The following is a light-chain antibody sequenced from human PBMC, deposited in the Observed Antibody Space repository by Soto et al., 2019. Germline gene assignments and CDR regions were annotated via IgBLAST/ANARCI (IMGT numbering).Light chain of an antibody. CDR1: QSVSSR. V-gene: IGKV3-20*01. CDR2: GAS. J-gene: IGKJ5*01. Sequence: EIVMTQSPGTLSLSPGERATLSCRASQSVSSRLAWYQQKPGQAPRLLISGASSRATGIPDRFSGSGSGTDFTLTISRLEPEDFALYYCRHYVGGSPITFGQGTRLEIK. CDR3: RHYVGGSPIT.